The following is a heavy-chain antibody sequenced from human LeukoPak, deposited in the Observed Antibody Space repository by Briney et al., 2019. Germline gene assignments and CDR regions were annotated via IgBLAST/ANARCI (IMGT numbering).Heavy chain of an antibody. Sequence: SETLSLTCTVSGGSISSYYWSWIRQPPGKGMGWIGYIYYSGSTNYNPSLKSRVTISIDTSKNQFSLKLSSVTAADTALYYCARLSRHTSGSNWFDPWGQGTLVTVSS. D-gene: IGHD5-12*01. CDR2: IYYSGST. CDR3: ARLSRHTSGSNWFDP. J-gene: IGHJ5*02. CDR1: GGSISSYY. V-gene: IGHV4-59*08.